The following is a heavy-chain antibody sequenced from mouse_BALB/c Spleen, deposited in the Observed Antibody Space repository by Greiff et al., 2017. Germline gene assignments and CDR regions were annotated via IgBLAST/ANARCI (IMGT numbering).Heavy chain of an antibody. Sequence: VKLMESGPGLVAPSQSLSITCTVSGFSLTSYGVHWVRQPPGKGLEWLGVIWAGGSTNYNSALMSRLSISKDNSKSQVFLKMNSLQTDDTAMYYCARDHGFPYYYAMDYWGQGTSVTVSS. CDR3: ARDHGFPYYYAMDY. D-gene: IGHD2-2*01. CDR2: IWAGGST. J-gene: IGHJ4*01. CDR1: GFSLTSYG. V-gene: IGHV2-9*02.